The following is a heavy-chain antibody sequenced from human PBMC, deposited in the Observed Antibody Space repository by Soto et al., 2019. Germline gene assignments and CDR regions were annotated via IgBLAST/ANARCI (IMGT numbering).Heavy chain of an antibody. Sequence: QVQLQQWGAGLLKPSETLSLTCAVYGGSFSGYYWSWIRQPPGKGLEWIGEINHSGSTNYNPSLKSRVTISVDTSKNQFSLKLSSVTAADTAVYYCARARGAVAGRRYYYYGMDVWGQGTTVTVSS. D-gene: IGHD6-19*01. CDR2: INHSGST. V-gene: IGHV4-34*01. CDR3: ARARGAVAGRRYYYYGMDV. CDR1: GGSFSGYY. J-gene: IGHJ6*02.